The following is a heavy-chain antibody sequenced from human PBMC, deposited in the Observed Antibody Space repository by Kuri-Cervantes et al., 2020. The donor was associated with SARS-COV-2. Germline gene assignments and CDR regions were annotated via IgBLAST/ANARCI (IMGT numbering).Heavy chain of an antibody. D-gene: IGHD6-19*01. Sequence: ASVEVSCKASGYTFTGYYMHWVRQAPGQGLEWMGWINPNSGGTNYAQKFQGRVTMTRDTSISTAYMELSRLRSDDTAVYYCAREGIAVAGTFDWGQGTLVTVSS. CDR1: GYTFTGYY. V-gene: IGHV1-2*02. CDR3: AREGIAVAGTFD. CDR2: INPNSGGT. J-gene: IGHJ4*02.